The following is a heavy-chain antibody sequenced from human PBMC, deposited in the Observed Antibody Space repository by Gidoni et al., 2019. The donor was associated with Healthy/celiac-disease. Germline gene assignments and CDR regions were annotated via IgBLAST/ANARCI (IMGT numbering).Heavy chain of an antibody. V-gene: IGHV1-69*01. D-gene: IGHD2-2*01. J-gene: IGHJ6*02. CDR3: ARGLGYCSSTSCSNYYYYYGMDV. CDR2: IIPIFGTA. CDR1: GGTFSIYA. Sequence: QVQLVQSVAEVKKPGSSVKVSFTASGGTFSIYAIIWVRQAPGKGLEWMGGIIPIFGTANDAQKFQGRVTITADESTSTAYMELSSLRSEDTAVYYCARGLGYCSSTSCSNYYYYYGMDVWGQGTTVTVSS.